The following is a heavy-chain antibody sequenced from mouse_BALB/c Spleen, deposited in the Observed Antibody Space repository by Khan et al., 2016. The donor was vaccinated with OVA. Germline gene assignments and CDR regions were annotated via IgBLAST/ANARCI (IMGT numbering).Heavy chain of an antibody. D-gene: IGHD2-12*01. CDR2: IWSGGST. J-gene: IGHJ3*01. V-gene: IGHV2-2*01. CDR1: GFSLTTYG. CDR3: ARSSYRYDFTY. Sequence: QMQLKQSGPGLVQPSQSLSITCTVSGFSLTTYGIHWVRQSPGKGLEWLGVIWSGGSTDSNAPFKSRLSISKDNSKSQVFFKMNSLQADDTAIYYCARSSYRYDFTYWGQGTLVTVAA.